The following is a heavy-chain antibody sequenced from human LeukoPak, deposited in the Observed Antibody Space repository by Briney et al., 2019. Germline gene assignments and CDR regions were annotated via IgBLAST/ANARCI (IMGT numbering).Heavy chain of an antibody. Sequence: GGSLRLSCAASGFTFSNFAMSWVRQAPGKGLECVSLISANGGATYYAGSVKGRFTISRDNSKSTLYPQMNSLRADDTAVYYCAKASGSPYYFDYWGQGTLVTVSS. CDR3: AKASGSPYYFDY. D-gene: IGHD3-10*01. J-gene: IGHJ4*02. CDR2: ISANGGAT. V-gene: IGHV3-23*01. CDR1: GFTFSNFA.